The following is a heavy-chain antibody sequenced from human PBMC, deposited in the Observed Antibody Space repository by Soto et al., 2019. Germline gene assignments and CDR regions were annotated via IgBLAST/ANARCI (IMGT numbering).Heavy chain of an antibody. Sequence: GGSLRLSCAASGFTFSSYSMNWVRQAPGKGLEWVSSISSSSSYIYYADSVKGRFTISRDNAKNSLYLQMNSLRAEDTAVYYCATFRKEYYDFWSGSQSYYYYYIDVWGKGTTVTVSS. CDR2: ISSSSSYI. CDR1: GFTFSSYS. J-gene: IGHJ6*03. V-gene: IGHV3-21*04. D-gene: IGHD3-3*01. CDR3: ATFRKEYYDFWSGSQSYYYYYIDV.